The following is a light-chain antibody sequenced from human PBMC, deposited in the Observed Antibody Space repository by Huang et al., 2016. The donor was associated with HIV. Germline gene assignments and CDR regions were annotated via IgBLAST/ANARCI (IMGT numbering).Light chain of an antibody. CDR1: QSVSNT. J-gene: IGKJ5*01. CDR2: GEA. Sequence: EIVMTQSPATLSVSPGERATLSCRASQSVSNTLAWYQQKPGQSPRLLIYGEATRATGIPARFSGSGSGTEFTLTISSLQSEDVAVYYCQQYNNWPITFGQGTRLEI. CDR3: QQYNNWPIT. V-gene: IGKV3-15*01.